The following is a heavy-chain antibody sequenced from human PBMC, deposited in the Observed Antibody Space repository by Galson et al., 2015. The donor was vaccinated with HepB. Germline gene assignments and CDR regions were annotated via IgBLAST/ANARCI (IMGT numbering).Heavy chain of an antibody. CDR1: GFTFSSYA. V-gene: IGHV3-23*01. Sequence: SLRLSCAASGFTFSSYAMSWVRQAPGKGLEWVSAISGSGGSTYYADSVKGRFTISRDTSKNTLYLQMNSLRAEDTAVYYCAKGSGYYPNFDYWGQGTLVTVSS. CDR2: ISGSGGST. D-gene: IGHD3-22*01. CDR3: AKGSGYYPNFDY. J-gene: IGHJ4*02.